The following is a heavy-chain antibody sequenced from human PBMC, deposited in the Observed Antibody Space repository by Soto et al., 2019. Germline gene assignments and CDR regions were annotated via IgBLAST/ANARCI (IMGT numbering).Heavy chain of an antibody. CDR2: IFYSGST. D-gene: IGHD2-21*01. CDR1: GGSISTSRSY. J-gene: IGHJ5*02. CDR3: ARQPTTGDTDLWFDP. V-gene: IGHV4-39*01. Sequence: QLQLLESGPGLVKASETLSLTCSVSGGSISTSRSYWAWIRQPPGKGLEWLANIFYSGSTFYNPSLESRVSVSVDTSKNEFSLKLRSVTAADTAVDYCARQPTTGDTDLWFDPWGQGTLVTVSS.